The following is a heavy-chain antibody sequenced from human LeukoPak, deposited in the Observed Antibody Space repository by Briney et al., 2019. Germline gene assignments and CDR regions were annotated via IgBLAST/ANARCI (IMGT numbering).Heavy chain of an antibody. V-gene: IGHV1-2*02. CDR2: INPNSGGT. J-gene: IGHJ6*02. Sequence: ASVKVSCKASGYTFTGYYMHWVRQAPGQGLEWMGWINPNSGGTNYAQKFQGRVTVTRDTSMSKAYMELSRLRSDDTGVYYCARDPYSSYYYGMDVWGQGTTVSVSS. CDR3: ARDPYSSYYYGMDV. D-gene: IGHD2-21*01. CDR1: GYTFTGYY.